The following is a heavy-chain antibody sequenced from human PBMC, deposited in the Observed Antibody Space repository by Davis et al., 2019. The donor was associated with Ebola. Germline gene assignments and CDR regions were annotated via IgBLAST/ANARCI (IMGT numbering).Heavy chain of an antibody. Sequence: ASVKVSCKASGYTFTTYAMNWVRQAPGQGLEWMGWINTNTGNPTYAQGFTGRFVFSLDSSVSTAYLQINSLKAEDTALYYCAREIGSGWSPFDYWGQGTLVTVSS. CDR3: AREIGSGWSPFDY. CDR1: GYTFTTYA. D-gene: IGHD6-19*01. CDR2: INTNTGNP. J-gene: IGHJ4*02. V-gene: IGHV7-4-1*02.